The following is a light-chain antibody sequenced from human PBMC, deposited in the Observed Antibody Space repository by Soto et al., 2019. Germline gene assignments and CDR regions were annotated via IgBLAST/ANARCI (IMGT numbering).Light chain of an antibody. J-gene: IGKJ1*01. CDR1: QSVSSNY. V-gene: IGKV3-20*01. Sequence: ESVLTQSPGTLSLSPGERATLSCRASQSVSSNYLAWYQQKPGQAPRLLIYGASTSASGIPDRFSGSGSGKDFTLTISRLEPEDSAVYYCQQYGSSPTWTFGKGTTVDIK. CDR3: QQYGSSPTWT. CDR2: GAS.